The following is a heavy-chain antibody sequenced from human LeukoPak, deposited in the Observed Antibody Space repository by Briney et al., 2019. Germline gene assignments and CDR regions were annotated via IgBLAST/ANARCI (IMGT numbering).Heavy chain of an antibody. V-gene: IGHV4-61*02. J-gene: IGHJ4*02. CDR3: ARADYYDSSGQSFDS. CDR1: GGSISSGSYY. Sequence: SETLSLTCTVSGGSISSGSYYWSWIRQPAGRGLEWIARIYTSGSTNYNPSLKSRVTISVDTSKNQFSLKLSSVTAADTAVYYCARADYYDSSGQSFDSWGQGTLVTVSS. D-gene: IGHD3-22*01. CDR2: IYTSGST.